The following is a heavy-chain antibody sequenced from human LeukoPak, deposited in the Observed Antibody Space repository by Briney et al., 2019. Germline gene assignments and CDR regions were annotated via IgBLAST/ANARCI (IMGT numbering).Heavy chain of an antibody. Sequence: PGGSLRLSRAASGFTVSSNYMSWVRQAPGKGLEWVSVIYSGGSTYYADSVKGRFTISRDNSKDTLYLQMNSLRAEDTAVYYCARESGDYSFDYWGQGTLVTVSS. CDR2: IYSGGST. V-gene: IGHV3-66*01. D-gene: IGHD4-17*01. CDR1: GFTVSSNY. J-gene: IGHJ4*02. CDR3: ARESGDYSFDY.